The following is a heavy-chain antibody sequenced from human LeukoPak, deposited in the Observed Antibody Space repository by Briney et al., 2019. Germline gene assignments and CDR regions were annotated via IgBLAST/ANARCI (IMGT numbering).Heavy chain of an antibody. V-gene: IGHV4-39*07. CDR3: CGSGWFAGPFGY. CDR1: GGSITKNGYY. Sequence: SVPLSLTCSVSGGSITKNGYYWGWIRQSPETGLEWIGSMHYSGSTYYNPSLNSRVTISVDTSKNQFSLKLTSVTAADTAVYYCCGSGWFAGPFGYWGQGALVTVSS. D-gene: IGHD6-19*01. CDR2: MHYSGST. J-gene: IGHJ4*02.